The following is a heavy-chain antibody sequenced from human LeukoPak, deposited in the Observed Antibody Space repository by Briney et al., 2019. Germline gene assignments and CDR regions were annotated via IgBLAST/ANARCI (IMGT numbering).Heavy chain of an antibody. J-gene: IGHJ4*02. CDR3: ARDKDVYFDY. Sequence: GGSLRLSCSASGFPFSSYAMHWVRQAPGKGLEYVSAISDSGGSTYYADSVKGRITISRDNAKNSLYLQMNSLRVEDTAVYYCARDKDVYFDYWGQGTLVTVSS. V-gene: IGHV3-64*04. CDR2: ISDSGGST. CDR1: GFPFSSYA.